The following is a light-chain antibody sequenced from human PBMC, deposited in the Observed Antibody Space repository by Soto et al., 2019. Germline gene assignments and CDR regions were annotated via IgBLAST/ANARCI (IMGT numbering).Light chain of an antibody. CDR3: QVWDGSSDHYV. CDR2: YNT. Sequence: SYELTQPPSVSVAPGETAKITCGGDNFGRKSVHWYQQRPGQAPVLVIYYNTDRPSGIPERFSGSNSGNTATLTISRVEAGDEADYYCQVWDGSSDHYVFGTGTKDTVL. J-gene: IGLJ1*01. V-gene: IGLV3-21*04. CDR1: NFGRKS.